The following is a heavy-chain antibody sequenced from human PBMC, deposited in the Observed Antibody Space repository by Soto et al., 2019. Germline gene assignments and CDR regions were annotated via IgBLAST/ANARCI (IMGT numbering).Heavy chain of an antibody. CDR2: INHSGST. CDR3: ARVGTHYYYYYMDV. J-gene: IGHJ6*03. CDR1: GGSFSGYY. Sequence: PSETLSLTCAVYGGSFSGYYWSWIRQPPGKGLEWIGEINHSGSTNYNPSLKSRVTISVDTSKNQFSLKLSSVTAVDTAVYYCARVGTHYYYYYMDVWGKGTTVTVSS. D-gene: IGHD1-1*01. V-gene: IGHV4-34*01.